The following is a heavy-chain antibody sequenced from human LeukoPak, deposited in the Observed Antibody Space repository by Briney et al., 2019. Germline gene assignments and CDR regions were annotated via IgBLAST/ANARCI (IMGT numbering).Heavy chain of an antibody. J-gene: IGHJ2*01. CDR2: ISGSGGST. CDR1: GFTFSSYA. V-gene: IGHV3-23*01. CDR3: AKDSSPYYYDSSGYYPYWYFDL. D-gene: IGHD3-22*01. Sequence: GGSLRLSCAASGFTFSSYAMSWVRQAPGKGLEWVSAISGSGGSTYYADSVKGRFTISRDNSKNTLYLQMNSLRAGDTAVYYCAKDSSPYYYDSSGYYPYWYFDLWGRGTLVTVSS.